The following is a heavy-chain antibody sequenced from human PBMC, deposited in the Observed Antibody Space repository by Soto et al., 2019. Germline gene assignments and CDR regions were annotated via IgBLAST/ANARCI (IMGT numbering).Heavy chain of an antibody. CDR2: FSGSGGRT. Sequence: EVQLLESGGGLVQPGGSLRLSCAASGFTFSSYAMSWVRQAPGKGLEWVQVFSGSGGRTYYADPVKGRFTISRDNSKNTLYLQMNSLRAEDTAVYYCASAPIRRFQLLSAYYYYGMDVWGQGTTVTVSS. D-gene: IGHD2-2*01. V-gene: IGHV3-23*01. J-gene: IGHJ6*02. CDR1: GFTFSSYA. CDR3: ASAPIRRFQLLSAYYYYGMDV.